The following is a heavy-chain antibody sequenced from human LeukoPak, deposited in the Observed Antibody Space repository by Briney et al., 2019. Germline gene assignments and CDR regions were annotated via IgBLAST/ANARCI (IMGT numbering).Heavy chain of an antibody. Sequence: PGGSLRLSCEASGFTFSSYAMSWVRQAPGKGLEWVSAISGSGGSTYYADSVKGRFTISRDNSKNTLYLQMNSLRAEDTAVYYCAAHSSGYYYVRGEFDYWGQGTLVTVSS. CDR3: AAHSSGYYYVRGEFDY. D-gene: IGHD3-22*01. V-gene: IGHV3-23*01. J-gene: IGHJ4*02. CDR1: GFTFSSYA. CDR2: ISGSGGST.